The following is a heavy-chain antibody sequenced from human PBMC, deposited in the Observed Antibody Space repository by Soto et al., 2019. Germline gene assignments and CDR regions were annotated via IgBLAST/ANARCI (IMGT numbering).Heavy chain of an antibody. CDR3: ARAITVAGTRTIDY. CDR2: TYYTSKWYN. CDR1: GDSVSRNSAA. Sequence: QVQLQQSGPGLVKPSQTLSLTCAISGDSVSRNSAAWTWIRQSPSGGLEWLGRTYYTSKWYNDYALSVKSRLTINADTSKNQFSLQLSAVTPEDTAVYYCARAITVAGTRTIDYWGQGTLVTVSS. V-gene: IGHV6-1*01. J-gene: IGHJ4*02. D-gene: IGHD6-19*01.